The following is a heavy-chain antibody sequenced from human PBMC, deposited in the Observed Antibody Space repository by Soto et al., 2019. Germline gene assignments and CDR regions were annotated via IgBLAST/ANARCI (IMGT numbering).Heavy chain of an antibody. Sequence: GGSLRLSCAASGFTFSSYAMSWVRQAPGKGLEWVSAISGSGGRTYYADSVKGRFTISRDNSKNTLYLQMNSLRAEDTAVYYCAKDGVPAAMIGWFDPWGQGTLVTVSS. J-gene: IGHJ5*02. CDR3: AKDGVPAAMIGWFDP. V-gene: IGHV3-23*01. CDR2: ISGSGGRT. D-gene: IGHD2-2*01. CDR1: GFTFSSYA.